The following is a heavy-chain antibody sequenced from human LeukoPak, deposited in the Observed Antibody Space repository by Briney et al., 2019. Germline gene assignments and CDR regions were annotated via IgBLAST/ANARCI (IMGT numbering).Heavy chain of an antibody. Sequence: PSETLSLTCTVSGGSISSYYWSWIRQPAGKGLECIGRINPSGSINYNPSLQSRLTLSVDTSKNQFSLKLSSVTAADTAVYYCARDSTSSASYYDYWGQGTLVTVSS. D-gene: IGHD3-22*01. V-gene: IGHV4-4*07. CDR1: GGSISSYY. CDR2: INPSGSI. CDR3: ARDSTSSASYYDY. J-gene: IGHJ4*02.